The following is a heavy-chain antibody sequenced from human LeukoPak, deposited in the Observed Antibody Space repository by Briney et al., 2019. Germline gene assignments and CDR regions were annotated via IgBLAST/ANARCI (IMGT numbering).Heavy chain of an antibody. J-gene: IGHJ5*02. CDR3: ARSSGYDILTGYEGRRMSSWFDP. Sequence: GGSLRLSCAASGFTFSSYWMSWVRQAPGKGLEWVANIKQDGSEKYYVDSVKGRFTISRDNAKNSLYLQMNSLRAEDTAVYYCARSSGYDILTGYEGRRMSSWFDPWGQGTLVTVSS. V-gene: IGHV3-7*01. CDR1: GFTFSSYW. D-gene: IGHD3-9*01. CDR2: IKQDGSEK.